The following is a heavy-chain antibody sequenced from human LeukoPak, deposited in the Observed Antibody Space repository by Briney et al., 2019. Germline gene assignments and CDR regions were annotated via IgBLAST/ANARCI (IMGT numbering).Heavy chain of an antibody. CDR2: ISGSGGST. Sequence: PGGSLRLSCAASGFTFSSYAMSWVRQAPGKGLEWVSAISGSGGSTYYADSVKGRFTISRDNSKNTLYLQMNSLRAEDTAVYYCAKAPDIVVVPAAISWGQGTLVTVSS. CDR1: GFTFSSYA. V-gene: IGHV3-23*01. D-gene: IGHD2-2*01. CDR3: AKAPDIVVVPAAIS. J-gene: IGHJ5*02.